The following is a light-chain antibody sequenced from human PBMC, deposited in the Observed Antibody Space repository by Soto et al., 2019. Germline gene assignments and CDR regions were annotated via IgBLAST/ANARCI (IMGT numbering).Light chain of an antibody. CDR1: RDIAHY. J-gene: IGKJ3*01. CDR2: DAS. Sequence: DIQLTQSPSSLSASVGDRITITCQASRDIAHYLSWYQQKPGKAPQLLVYDASKLQTGVPSRFSGSASGTDFTFAISSLQPEDRATYFCQQIGSYPFTFGPGTKVDI. V-gene: IGKV1-33*01. CDR3: QQIGSYPFT.